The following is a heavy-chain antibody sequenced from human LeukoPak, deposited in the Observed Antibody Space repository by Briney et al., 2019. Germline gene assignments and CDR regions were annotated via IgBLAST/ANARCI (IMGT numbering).Heavy chain of an antibody. Sequence: GGSLRLSCAASGFSLDDYAMHWVRQAPGKGLEWVSLSSGDGGSTYYADSVKGRFTISRDNSKNSLYLQMNSLRTEDTALYYCAKDIRYNWNDAYYDYWGQGTLVTVSS. V-gene: IGHV3-43*02. D-gene: IGHD1-1*01. CDR3: AKDIRYNWNDAYYDY. CDR2: SSGDGGST. J-gene: IGHJ4*02. CDR1: GFSLDDYA.